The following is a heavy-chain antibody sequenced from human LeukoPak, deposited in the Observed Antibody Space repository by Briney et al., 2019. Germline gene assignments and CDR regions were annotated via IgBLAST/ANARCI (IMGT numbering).Heavy chain of an antibody. CDR1: GFTFDDYA. D-gene: IGHD6-19*01. Sequence: GGSLRLSCTAPGFTFDDYAMHWVRQAPGKGLDWVSLISGDGGITYYAGSVKGRFTISRDNSKNSLYLQMNSLRTEDTALYYCIKGADPLTWRMMTVAGTRFDYWGQGTLVTVSS. J-gene: IGHJ4*02. CDR3: IKGADPLTWRMMTVAGTRFDY. V-gene: IGHV3-43*02. CDR2: ISGDGGIT.